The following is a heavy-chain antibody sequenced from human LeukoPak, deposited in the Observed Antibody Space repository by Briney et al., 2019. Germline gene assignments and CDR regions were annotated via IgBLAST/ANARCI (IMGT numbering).Heavy chain of an antibody. D-gene: IGHD6-13*01. J-gene: IGHJ4*02. CDR3: ARGGVPGIFDY. Sequence: GGSLRLSCAASGFTFSRYWMNWVRQAPGKGLEWVSSISSSSSYIYYADSVKGRFTISRDNAKNSLYLQMNSLRAEDTAVYYCARGGVPGIFDYWGQGTLVTVSS. V-gene: IGHV3-21*01. CDR1: GFTFSRYW. CDR2: ISSSSSYI.